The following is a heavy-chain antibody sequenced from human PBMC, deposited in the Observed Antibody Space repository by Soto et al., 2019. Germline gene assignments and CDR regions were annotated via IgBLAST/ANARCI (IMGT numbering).Heavy chain of an antibody. CDR3: ARDQGPHCSGGSCYSEGEYYFDY. CDR1: GGSISSYY. Sequence: RSLTCTVSGGSISSYYWSWIRQPPGKGLEWIGYIYYSGSTNYNPSLKSRVTISVDTSKNQFSLKLSSVTAADTAVYYCARDQGPHCSGGSCYSEGEYYFDYWGQGTLVTVSS. D-gene: IGHD2-15*01. CDR2: IYYSGST. J-gene: IGHJ4*02. V-gene: IGHV4-59*01.